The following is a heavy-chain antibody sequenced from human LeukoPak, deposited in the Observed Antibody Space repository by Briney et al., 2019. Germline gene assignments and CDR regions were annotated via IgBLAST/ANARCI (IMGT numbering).Heavy chain of an antibody. CDR1: GYTFTDYY. CDR2: VDPEDGET. J-gene: IGHJ4*02. V-gene: IGHV1-69-2*01. D-gene: IGHD2-2*01. CDR3: ATGLGSCSSTSCPDY. Sequence: ASVKVSCKVSGYTFTDYYMHWVQQAPGKRLEWMGLVDPEDGETIYAEKFQGRVTITADTSTDTAYMELSSLRSEDTAVYYCATGLGSCSSTSCPDYWGQGTLVTVSS.